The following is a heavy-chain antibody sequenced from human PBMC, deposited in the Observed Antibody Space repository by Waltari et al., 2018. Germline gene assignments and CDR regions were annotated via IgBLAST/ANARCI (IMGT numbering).Heavy chain of an antibody. Sequence: QVQLVQSGAEVKKPGASVKVSCKASGYTLTSYDINWVRQATGQGLEWMGWMNPNSGNTGYAQKFQGRVTMTRNTSISTAYMELSSLRSEDTAVYYCARGSVVVAATNYYYGMDVWGQGTTVTVSS. V-gene: IGHV1-8*02. J-gene: IGHJ6*02. CDR3: ARGSVVVAATNYYYGMDV. CDR2: MNPNSGNT. CDR1: GYTLTSYD. D-gene: IGHD2-15*01.